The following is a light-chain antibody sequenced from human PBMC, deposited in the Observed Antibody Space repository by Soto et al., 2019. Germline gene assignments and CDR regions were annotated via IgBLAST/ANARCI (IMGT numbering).Light chain of an antibody. V-gene: IGKV3D-15*01. Sequence: EIVMTQFPATLSVYPGERVTLSCRASQSVGSNLAWYQQEAGQAPRLLIYDASNRATGIPSRFSGSGSGTEFTLTISSLQPDDFATYYCQHYNSYSEAFGQGTKVDIK. J-gene: IGKJ1*01. CDR2: DAS. CDR1: QSVGSN. CDR3: QHYNSYSEA.